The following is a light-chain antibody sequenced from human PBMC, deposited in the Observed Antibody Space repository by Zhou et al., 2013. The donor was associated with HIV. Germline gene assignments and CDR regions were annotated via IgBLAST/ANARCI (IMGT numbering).Light chain of an antibody. V-gene: IGKV1-5*03. CDR3: QQYNRLYT. J-gene: IGKJ2*01. Sequence: DIQMTQSPSTLSASVGDRVTITCRASQSISSWLAWYQQKPGKAPKLLIYKASSLESGVPSRFSGSGSGTEFTLTISSLQPDDFATYYCQQYNRLYTFGQGTK. CDR1: QSISSW. CDR2: KAS.